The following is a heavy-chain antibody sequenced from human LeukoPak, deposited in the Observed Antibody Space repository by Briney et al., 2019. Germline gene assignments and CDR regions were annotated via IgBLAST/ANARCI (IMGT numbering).Heavy chain of an antibody. CDR2: ISYDGSNK. Sequence: GRSLRLSCAASGFTFSSYAMHWVRQAPGKGLEWVAVISYDGSNKYYADSVKGRFTISRDNSKNTLYLQMNSLRAEDTAVYYCARGFDQLPSNTLDYWGQGTLVTVSS. D-gene: IGHD2-2*01. CDR3: ARGFDQLPSNTLDY. V-gene: IGHV3-30-3*01. J-gene: IGHJ4*02. CDR1: GFTFSSYA.